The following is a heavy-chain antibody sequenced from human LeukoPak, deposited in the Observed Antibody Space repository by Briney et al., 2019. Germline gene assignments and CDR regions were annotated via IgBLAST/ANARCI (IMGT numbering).Heavy chain of an antibody. CDR3: ARVPPSAHQLLSSDH. D-gene: IGHD2-2*01. Sequence: ASVKVSCKASGYTFTNYGISWVRQAPGQGLEWMAWISANNGETRYAQNFQGRVTMTTDTSTSTAYLELRSLRSDDTAVYYCARVPPSAHQLLSSDHWGRGTQVTVSS. CDR1: GYTFTNYG. J-gene: IGHJ5*02. CDR2: ISANNGET. V-gene: IGHV1-18*04.